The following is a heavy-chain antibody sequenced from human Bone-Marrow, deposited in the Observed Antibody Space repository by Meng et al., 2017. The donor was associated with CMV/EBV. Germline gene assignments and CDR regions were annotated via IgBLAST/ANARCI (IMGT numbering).Heavy chain of an antibody. D-gene: IGHD2-2*01. CDR3: ARLGYCSSTSCIDY. CDR1: GYTFTSYA. CDR2: INPNSGGT. Sequence: ASVKVSCKASGYTFTSYAMHWVRQAPGQGLEWMGWINPNSGGTNYAQKYQGRVTMTRDTSISTAYMELSRLRSDDTAVYYCARLGYCSSTSCIDYWGQGTRVTVSS. J-gene: IGHJ4*02. V-gene: IGHV1-2*02.